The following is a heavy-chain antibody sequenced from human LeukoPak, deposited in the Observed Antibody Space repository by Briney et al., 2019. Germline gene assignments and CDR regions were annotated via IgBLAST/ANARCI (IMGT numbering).Heavy chain of an antibody. D-gene: IGHD6-13*01. CDR3: ARSSGIAAASGY. CDR2: IIPIFGTA. V-gene: IGHV1-69*13. Sequence: ASVKVSCKASGYTFTSYAISWVRQAPGQGLEWMGGIIPIFGTANYAQKFQGRVTITADESTSTAYMELSSLRSEDTAVYYCARSSGIAAASGYWGQGTLVTVSS. CDR1: GYTFTSYA. J-gene: IGHJ4*02.